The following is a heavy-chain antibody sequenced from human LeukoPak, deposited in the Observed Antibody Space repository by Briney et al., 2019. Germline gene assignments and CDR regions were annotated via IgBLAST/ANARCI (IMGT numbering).Heavy chain of an antibody. V-gene: IGHV3-30*03. Sequence: GGSLRLSCAASGFTFSSYGMHWVRQAPGKGLEWVAVISYDGSNKYYADSVKGRFTISRDNAKNSLYLQMNSLRAEDTAVYYCARGGSYGAYWGQGTLVTVSS. J-gene: IGHJ4*02. D-gene: IGHD1-26*01. CDR3: ARGGSYGAY. CDR1: GFTFSSYG. CDR2: ISYDGSNK.